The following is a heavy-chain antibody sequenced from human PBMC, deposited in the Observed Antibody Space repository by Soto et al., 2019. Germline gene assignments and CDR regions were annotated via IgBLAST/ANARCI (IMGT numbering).Heavy chain of an antibody. CDR1: GFTFSTYA. Sequence: EVQLVESGGGLVQPGGSLRLSCATSGFTFSTYAMHWVRQAPGKVLEYVSAISSNGRSTYYANSVKGRFTISRDNSKNTLYLQMDSLRAEDMAVYYCARDRCTNGVCYAPSDYWGQGTLVTVSS. CDR2: ISSNGRST. D-gene: IGHD2-8*01. J-gene: IGHJ4*02. CDR3: ARDRCTNGVCYAPSDY. V-gene: IGHV3-64*01.